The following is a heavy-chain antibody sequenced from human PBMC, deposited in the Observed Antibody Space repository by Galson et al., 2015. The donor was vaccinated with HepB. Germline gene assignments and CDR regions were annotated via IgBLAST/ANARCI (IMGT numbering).Heavy chain of an antibody. CDR1: GYSFTSYW. V-gene: IGHV5-51*01. CDR3: ARGDLWFGELLPRKRNKYNWFDP. Sequence: QSGAEVKKPGESLKISCKGSGYSFTSYWIGWVRQMPGKGLEWMGIIYPGDSDTRYSPSFQGQVTISADKSISTAYLQWSSLKASDTAMYYCARGDLWFGELLPRKRNKYNWFDPWGQGTLVTVSS. J-gene: IGHJ5*02. D-gene: IGHD3-10*01. CDR2: IYPGDSDT.